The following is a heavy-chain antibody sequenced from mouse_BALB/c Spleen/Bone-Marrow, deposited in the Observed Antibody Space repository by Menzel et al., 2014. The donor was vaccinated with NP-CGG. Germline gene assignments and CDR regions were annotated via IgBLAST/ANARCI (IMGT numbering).Heavy chain of an antibody. CDR2: IDPYDSET. J-gene: IGHJ4*01. CDR1: GYTFTSYW. CDR3: ARRRGTMITTRDAMDY. Sequence: QVQLQQSGAELVRPGASVKLPCKASGYTFTSYWMNWVKQRPEQGLEWIGRIDPYDSETHYNQKFKDEAILTVDKSSSTAYMQLSSLTSEGSAVYYCARRRGTMITTRDAMDYWGQGTSVTVSS. D-gene: IGHD2-4*01. V-gene: IGHV1-52*01.